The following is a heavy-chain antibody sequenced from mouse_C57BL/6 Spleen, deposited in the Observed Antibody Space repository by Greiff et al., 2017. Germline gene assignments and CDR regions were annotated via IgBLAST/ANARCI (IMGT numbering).Heavy chain of an antibody. CDR2: INPNNGGT. CDR1: GYTFTDYN. J-gene: IGHJ2*01. Sequence: EVQLQQSGPELVKPGASVTMSCKASGYTFTDYNMHWVKQSHGKSLEWIGYINPNNGGTSYNQKFKGKATLTVNKSSSTAYMELSSLTSEDSAVYDCAREGSYYGNYEGYWGQGTTLTVSS. V-gene: IGHV1-22*01. CDR3: AREGSYYGNYEGY. D-gene: IGHD2-1*01.